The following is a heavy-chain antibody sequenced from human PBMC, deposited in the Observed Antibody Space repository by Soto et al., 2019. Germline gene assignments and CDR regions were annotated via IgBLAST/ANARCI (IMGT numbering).Heavy chain of an antibody. V-gene: IGHV4-31*03. D-gene: IGHD3-16*01. CDR3: SRGRGFWGRTDS. J-gene: IGHJ4*02. CDR1: GDSIISGGYY. Sequence: QLQLQESGPGLVKTSQTLSLTCSVSGDSIISGGYYWTWLRQYPGKGLEYIGYIYYSGSTYYNPSLESRVTISLDASKTQFSLRLSSVTAADTAVYYCSRGRGFWGRTDSWDQGTLVTVSS. CDR2: IYYSGST.